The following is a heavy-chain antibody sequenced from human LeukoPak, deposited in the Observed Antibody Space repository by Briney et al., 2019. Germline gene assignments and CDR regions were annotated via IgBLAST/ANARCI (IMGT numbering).Heavy chain of an antibody. D-gene: IGHD2-15*01. J-gene: IGHJ4*02. Sequence: GGSLRLSCAASGFTFSSYGRHWVRQAPGKGLEWVAVISYDGSNKYYADSVKGRFTISRDNSKNTLYLQMNSLRAEDTAVYYCAKEGVVVAAGFYFDYWGQGTLVTVSS. CDR1: GFTFSSYG. V-gene: IGHV3-30*18. CDR2: ISYDGSNK. CDR3: AKEGVVVAAGFYFDY.